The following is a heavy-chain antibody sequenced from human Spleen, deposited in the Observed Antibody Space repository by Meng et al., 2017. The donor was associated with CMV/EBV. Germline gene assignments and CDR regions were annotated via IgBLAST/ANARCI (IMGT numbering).Heavy chain of an antibody. CDR3: ARDRTGDCSSTSCYNYYYYYGMDV. J-gene: IGHJ6*02. D-gene: IGHD2-2*02. CDR2: ISAYNGHT. CDR1: GDTFTNLG. Sequence: SVKVSCKASGDTFTNLGFNWVRQAPGQGLEWMGWISAYNGHTYYAQKLQGRVTMTTDTSTATAYMELSSLRSEDTAVYYCARDRTGDCSSTSCYNYYYYYGMDVWGQGTTVTVSS. V-gene: IGHV1-18*01.